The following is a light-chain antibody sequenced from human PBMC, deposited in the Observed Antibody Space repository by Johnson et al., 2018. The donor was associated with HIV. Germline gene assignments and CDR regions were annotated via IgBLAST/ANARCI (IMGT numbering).Light chain of an antibody. J-gene: IGLJ1*01. V-gene: IGLV1-51*01. Sequence: QLVLTQPPSVSATPGQKVTISCSGSTSNIGNNYVSWYQQFPGAAPKLLIYDDNKRPSRIPDRFSGSKSGTSATLGITGLQTGDEADYYCGTWDSSLSAGVFGPGAKGTVL. CDR3: GTWDSSLSAGV. CDR2: DDN. CDR1: TSNIGNNY.